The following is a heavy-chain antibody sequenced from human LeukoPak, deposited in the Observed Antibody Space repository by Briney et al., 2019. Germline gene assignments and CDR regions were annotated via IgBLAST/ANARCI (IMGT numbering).Heavy chain of an antibody. V-gene: IGHV3-33*01. Sequence: GRSLRLSCAASGFTFSFYGMHWVRQAPGKGRTWVAVIWSHGNEKYYADSVEGRFTVSRDNSNNTLYLQMNSMRDEDTAVYYCARWGISAAHDAFDMWGQGTMVTVSS. CDR1: GFTFSFYG. J-gene: IGHJ3*02. CDR2: IWSHGNEK. D-gene: IGHD6-13*01. CDR3: ARWGISAAHDAFDM.